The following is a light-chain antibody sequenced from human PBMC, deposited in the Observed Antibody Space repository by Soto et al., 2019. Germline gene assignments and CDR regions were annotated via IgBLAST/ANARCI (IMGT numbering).Light chain of an antibody. J-gene: IGLJ1*01. CDR3: SSYTSSSTLV. Sequence: QSALTQPASVSASPGQSIAISCTGTSSDVGGYNYVCWYQQHPGKAPKLMIYDVNIRPSGVSDRFSGSKSGNTASLTISGLQAQDEADYYGSSYTSSSTLVFGTGTKVSVL. CDR1: SSDVGGYNY. CDR2: DVN. V-gene: IGLV2-14*01.